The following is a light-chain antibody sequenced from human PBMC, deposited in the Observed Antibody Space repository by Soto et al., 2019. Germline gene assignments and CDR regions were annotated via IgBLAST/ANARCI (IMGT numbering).Light chain of an antibody. CDR1: QSVSSN. V-gene: IGKV3-15*01. CDR3: QQYNSKRT. J-gene: IGKJ1*01. Sequence: EIVMTQSPATLSVSPGERATLYCRASQSVSSNLAWYQQKPGQAPRLLIYGASTRATGIPARFSGSGSGTEFTLTISSLQPDDFATYYCQQYNSKRTLGQGTKVDIK. CDR2: GAS.